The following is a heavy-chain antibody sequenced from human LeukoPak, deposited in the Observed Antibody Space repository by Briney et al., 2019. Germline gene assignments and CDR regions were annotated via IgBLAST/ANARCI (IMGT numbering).Heavy chain of an antibody. J-gene: IGHJ5*02. CDR1: GYTFTSYD. CDR3: ARGPSDYPDWFDP. CDR2: MNPNSGNT. V-gene: IGHV1-8*01. D-gene: IGHD4-11*01. Sequence: TGGSLRLSCAASGYTFTSYDINWVRQATGQGLEWMGWMNPNSGNTGYAQKFQGRVTMTRNTSISTAYMELSSLRSEDTAVYYCARGPSDYPDWFDPWGQGTLVTVSS.